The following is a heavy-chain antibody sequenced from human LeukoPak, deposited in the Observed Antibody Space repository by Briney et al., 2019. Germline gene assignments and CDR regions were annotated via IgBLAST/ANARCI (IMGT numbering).Heavy chain of an antibody. V-gene: IGHV6-1*01. J-gene: IGHJ4*02. CDR1: GDSVSSNNGA. CDR2: TYYRSKWYN. Sequence: SQTLSLTCAISGDSVSSNNGAWNWIRQSPSRGLEWLGRTYYRSKWYNDYAESMKGRITISPDTSKNQFSLKLSSVTAADAAVYYCARGPKGSSAQLYYFDYWGQGTLVTVSS. D-gene: IGHD6-6*01. CDR3: ARGPKGSSAQLYYFDY.